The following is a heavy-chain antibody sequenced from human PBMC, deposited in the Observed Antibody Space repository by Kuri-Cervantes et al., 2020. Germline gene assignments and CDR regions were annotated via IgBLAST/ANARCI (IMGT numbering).Heavy chain of an antibody. D-gene: IGHD6-6*01. CDR1: GFSFGTSW. Sequence: GESLKISCAASGFSFGTSWMHWVRQAPGKGLMWVARINRDGSATRYADSVQGRFIISRDNAKNTLYLQMASLTVEDTAFYFCTSDPPSDEYFKHWGQGTLVTVSS. CDR2: INRDGSAT. V-gene: IGHV3-74*01. J-gene: IGHJ1*01. CDR3: TSDPPSDEYFKH.